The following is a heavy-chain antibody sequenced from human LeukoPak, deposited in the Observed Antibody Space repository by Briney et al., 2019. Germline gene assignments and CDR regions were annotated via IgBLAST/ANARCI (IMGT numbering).Heavy chain of an antibody. D-gene: IGHD1/OR15-1a*01. J-gene: IGHJ4*01. CDR3: AKDRTPIRRNNDFDY. CDR1: GFTFSSYG. V-gene: IGHV3-NL1*01. CDR2: ISGGGSNK. Sequence: GGSLRLSCAASGFTFSSYGMHWVRQAPGKGLEWVAAISGGGSNKYYADSVKGRFTISRDNSKNTLYLQMNSLRAEDTAVYYCAKDRTPIRRNNDFDYWAQGTLVTVSS.